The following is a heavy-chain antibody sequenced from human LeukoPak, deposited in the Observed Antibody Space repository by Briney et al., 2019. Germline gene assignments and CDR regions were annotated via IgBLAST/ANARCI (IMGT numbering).Heavy chain of an antibody. Sequence: ATVKISCKVSGYTFTDYYIHWVQQAPGEGPEWMGRVDPEDHEIIYAEKFQGRVTITADTSTGTAYMQLSSLRSEDTAVYYCATLESEGYWGQGTLVTVSS. J-gene: IGHJ4*02. CDR1: GYTFTDYY. V-gene: IGHV1-69-2*01. D-gene: IGHD3-3*01. CDR3: ATLESEGY. CDR2: VDPEDHEI.